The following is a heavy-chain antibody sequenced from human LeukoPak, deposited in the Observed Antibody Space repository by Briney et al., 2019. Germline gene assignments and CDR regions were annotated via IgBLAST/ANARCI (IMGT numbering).Heavy chain of an antibody. D-gene: IGHD6-19*01. Sequence: PSETLSLTCAVYGGSFSGYYWSWIRQPPGKGLEWIGEINHSGSTNYNPSLKSRVTISVDTSKNQFSLKLSSVTAADTAVYYCARFTNSSVDAFDIWGQGTMVTVSS. CDR3: ARFTNSSVDAFDI. J-gene: IGHJ3*02. CDR2: INHSGST. V-gene: IGHV4-34*01. CDR1: GGSFSGYY.